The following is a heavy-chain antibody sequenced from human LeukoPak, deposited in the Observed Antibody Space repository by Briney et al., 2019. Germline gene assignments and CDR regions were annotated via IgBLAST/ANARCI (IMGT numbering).Heavy chain of an antibody. Sequence: GRSLRLSCAASGFTFSIYAMSWVRQALGEGLERVSVIRDGGDNTYYADAVKGRFTISRDNSKKTLHLQMNSLRAEDTAVYYCAKHGYNSGVYDAFDIWGQGTRVTVSS. D-gene: IGHD6-19*01. V-gene: IGHV3-23*01. J-gene: IGHJ3*02. CDR2: IRDGGDNT. CDR1: GFTFSIYA. CDR3: AKHGYNSGVYDAFDI.